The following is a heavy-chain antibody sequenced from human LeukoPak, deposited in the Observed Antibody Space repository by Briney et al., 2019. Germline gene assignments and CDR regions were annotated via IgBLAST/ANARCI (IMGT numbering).Heavy chain of an antibody. CDR1: GFTFSSYG. V-gene: IGHV3-30*18. J-gene: IGHJ4*02. CDR3: AKDHY. CDR2: ISYDGSNK. Sequence: GRSLRLSCAASGFTFSSYGMHWVRQAPGKGLEWVAVISYDGSNKYYADSVKGRFTISRDNPKNTLYLQMNSLRAEDTAVYYCAKDHYWGQGTLVTVSS.